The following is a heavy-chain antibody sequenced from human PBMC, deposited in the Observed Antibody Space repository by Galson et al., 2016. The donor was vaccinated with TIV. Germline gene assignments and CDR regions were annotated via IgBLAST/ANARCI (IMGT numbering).Heavy chain of an antibody. CDR2: INAGNGNT. CDR1: GYTFPSYT. V-gene: IGHV1-3*01. Sequence: QSGAEVKKPGESLKISCKASGYTFPSYTMHWVRQAPGQRLDWMGWINAGNGNTRYSQQFQGRVTITRDTSASTAYMDLSSLKSEDTAVYYCARGGVTTDFWSKYYPGGMDVWGQGTTVTVSS. CDR3: ARGGVTTDFWSKYYPGGMDV. D-gene: IGHD3-3*01. J-gene: IGHJ6*02.